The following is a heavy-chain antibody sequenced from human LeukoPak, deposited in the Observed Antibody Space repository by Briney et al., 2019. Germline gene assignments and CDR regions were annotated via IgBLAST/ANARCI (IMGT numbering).Heavy chain of an antibody. V-gene: IGHV3-21*01. CDR2: ISSSSSYI. J-gene: IGHJ6*03. CDR3: ARDNCSSTSCYYMDV. Sequence: GGSLRLSCAASGFNFSTYNMNWVRQAPGKGLEWVSSISSSSSYIYYADSVKGRFTISRDDAKTSLYLQMNSLRAEDTAVYYCARDNCSSTSCYYMDVWGKGTTVTVSS. D-gene: IGHD2-2*01. CDR1: GFNFSTYN.